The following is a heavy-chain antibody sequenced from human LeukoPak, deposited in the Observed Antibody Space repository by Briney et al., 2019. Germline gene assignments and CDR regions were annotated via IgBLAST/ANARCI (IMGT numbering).Heavy chain of an antibody. J-gene: IGHJ4*02. D-gene: IGHD1-26*01. CDR1: GFTFSSYW. CDR3: ATGIRVGATSFDY. Sequence: GGSLRLSCAASGFTFSSYWMSWVRQAPGKGLEWVANIKQDGSEKYYVESVKGRFTISRDNAKNSLYLQMNSLRAEDTAVYYCATGIRVGATSFDYWGQGTLVTVSS. CDR2: IKQDGSEK. V-gene: IGHV3-7*01.